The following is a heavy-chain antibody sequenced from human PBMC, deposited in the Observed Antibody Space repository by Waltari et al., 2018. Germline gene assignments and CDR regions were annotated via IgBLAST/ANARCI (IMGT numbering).Heavy chain of an antibody. CDR1: GYSISSGYY. J-gene: IGHJ4*02. CDR2: IYHSGST. Sequence: QVQLQESGPGLVKPSETLSLPCAVSGYSISSGYYWGWIRQPPGKGLEWIGSIYHSGSTYYNPSLKSRVTISVDTSKNQFSLKLSSVTAADTAVYYCATTCTGGVCYTSYFDYWGQGTLVTVSS. CDR3: ATTCTGGVCYTSYFDY. D-gene: IGHD2-8*02. V-gene: IGHV4-38-2*01.